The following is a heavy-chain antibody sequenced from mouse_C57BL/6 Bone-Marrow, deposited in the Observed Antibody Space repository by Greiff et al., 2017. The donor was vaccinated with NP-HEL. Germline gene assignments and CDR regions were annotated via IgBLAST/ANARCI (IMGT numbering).Heavy chain of an antibody. CDR2: INPYNGDT. CDR1: GYSFTGYF. D-gene: IGHD1-1*01. V-gene: IGHV1-20*01. J-gene: IGHJ4*01. CDR3: ASGDYYGSIGY. Sequence: VQLQQSGPELVKPGASVKISCKASGYSFTGYFMNWVMQSPGKSLEWIGRINPYNGDTFYNQKFKGKATLTVDKSSSTANMQLRSLTSEDSAVYYCASGDYYGSIGYWGQGTSVTVSS.